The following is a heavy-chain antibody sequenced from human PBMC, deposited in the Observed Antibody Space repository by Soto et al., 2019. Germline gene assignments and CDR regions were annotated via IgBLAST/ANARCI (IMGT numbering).Heavy chain of an antibody. CDR1: GGSFSGYY. CDR2: INHSGST. Sequence: QVQLQQWGAGLLKPSETLSLTCAVYGGSFSGYYWSWIRQPPGKGLEWIGEINHSGSTNYNPSLKSRVIISVDTPKNQFSLKLSSVTAADTAVYYCAREQGYCSRGSCYNYMDGWGKGTTVTVSS. CDR3: AREQGYCSRGSCYNYMDG. D-gene: IGHD2-2*02. V-gene: IGHV4-34*01. J-gene: IGHJ6*03.